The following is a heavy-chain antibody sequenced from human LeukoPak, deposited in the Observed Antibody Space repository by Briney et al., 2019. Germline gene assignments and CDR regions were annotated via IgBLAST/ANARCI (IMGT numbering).Heavy chain of an antibody. CDR2: ITTSGGST. J-gene: IGHJ4*02. V-gene: IGHV3-23*01. CDR1: GFTFSSYA. Sequence: TGGSLRLSCAASGFTFSSYAMSWVRQAPGEGLEWVSSITTSGGSTYYADSVKGRFTISRDNAKNTLYLQMNSLRAEDTAVYYCARDYYLDYWGQGTLVTVSS. CDR3: ARDYYLDY.